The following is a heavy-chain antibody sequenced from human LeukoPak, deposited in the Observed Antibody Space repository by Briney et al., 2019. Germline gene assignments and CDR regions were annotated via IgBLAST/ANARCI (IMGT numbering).Heavy chain of an antibody. V-gene: IGHV3-48*03. CDR3: ARARYYYDSSGYPDAFDI. Sequence: PGGSLRLSCGASGFTFSSYEMNWVRQAPGKGLEWVSYISSSGSTIYYADSVKGRFTISRDNAKNSLYLQMNSLRAEDTAVYYCARARYYYDSSGYPDAFDIWGQGTMVTVSS. J-gene: IGHJ3*02. CDR1: GFTFSSYE. CDR2: ISSSGSTI. D-gene: IGHD3-22*01.